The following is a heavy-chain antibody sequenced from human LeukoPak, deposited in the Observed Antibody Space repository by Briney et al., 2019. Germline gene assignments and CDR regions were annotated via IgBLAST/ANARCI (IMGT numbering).Heavy chain of an antibody. CDR1: GGSISSYY. CDR3: ARVPYGSGSSLFRDYYYGMDV. D-gene: IGHD3-10*01. J-gene: IGHJ6*02. V-gene: IGHV4-59*01. CDR2: IYYSGST. Sequence: SETLSLTCTVSGGSISSYYWSWIRQPPGKGLERIGYIYYSGSTDYNPSLRSRVTISVDTSKNQFSLRLSSVTAADTAVYYCARVPYGSGSSLFRDYYYGMDVWGQGTTVTVSS.